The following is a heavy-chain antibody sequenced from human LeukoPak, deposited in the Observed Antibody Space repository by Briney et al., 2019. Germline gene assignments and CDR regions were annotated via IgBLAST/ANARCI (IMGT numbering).Heavy chain of an antibody. CDR2: INHSGST. V-gene: IGHV4-34*01. J-gene: IGHJ6*02. CDR1: GGSFCGYY. CDR3: AREQTGLVVVAATGPYYYYGMDV. D-gene: IGHD2-15*01. Sequence: SSETLSLTCAVYGGSFCGYYWSWIRQPPGKGLEWIGEINHSGSTNYNPSLKSRVTISVDTSKNQFSLKLSSVTAADTAVYYCAREQTGLVVVAATGPYYYYGMDVWGQGTTVTVSS.